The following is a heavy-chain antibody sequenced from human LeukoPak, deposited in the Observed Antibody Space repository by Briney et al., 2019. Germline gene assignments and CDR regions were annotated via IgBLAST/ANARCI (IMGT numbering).Heavy chain of an antibody. CDR2: IIPIFGTA. D-gene: IGHD6-19*01. CDR3: ARADTYSSSYYYGMDV. Sequence: SVKVSCKASGGTLSSYAISWVRQAPGQGLEWMGGIIPIFGTANYAQKFQGRVTITADESTSTAYMELSSLRSEDTAVYYCARADTYSSSYYYGMDVWGQGTTVTVSS. V-gene: IGHV1-69*13. CDR1: GGTLSSYA. J-gene: IGHJ6*02.